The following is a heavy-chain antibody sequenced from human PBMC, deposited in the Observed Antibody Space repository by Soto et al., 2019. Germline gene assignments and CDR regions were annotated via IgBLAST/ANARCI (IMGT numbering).Heavy chain of an antibody. CDR1: GYTFTNNG. CDR3: ARDLYPLAYYFDY. Sequence: QVQLVQSGAEVKKPGASVKVSCKASGYTFTNNGISWVRQAPGQGLEWLGWISGHNGNTKYAQRLQGRVTMTTDTSTSTAYMELRSLTSDDTAVYYCARDLYPLAYYFDYWGQGTLVTVSS. V-gene: IGHV1-18*01. J-gene: IGHJ4*02. CDR2: ISGHNGNT.